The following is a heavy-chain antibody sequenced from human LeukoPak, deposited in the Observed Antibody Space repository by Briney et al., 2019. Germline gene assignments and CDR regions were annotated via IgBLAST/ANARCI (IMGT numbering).Heavy chain of an antibody. V-gene: IGHV1-69*05. CDR1: GGTFSSYA. D-gene: IGHD3-3*01. CDR3: AREGGYDFWSGYYAH. J-gene: IGHJ4*02. CDR2: IIPIFGTA. Sequence: SVKVSCKASGGTFSSYAISWVRQAPGQGLEWMGGIIPIFGTANYAQKFQGRVTITTDESTSTAYMELSSLRSEDTAVYYCAREGGYDFWSGYYAHWGQGTLVTVSS.